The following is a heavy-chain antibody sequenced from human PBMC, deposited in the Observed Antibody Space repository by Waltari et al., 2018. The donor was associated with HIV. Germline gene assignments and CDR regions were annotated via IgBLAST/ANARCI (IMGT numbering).Heavy chain of an antibody. CDR1: GFTFSSLW. CDR2: IKQDGSEK. V-gene: IGHV3-7*01. Sequence: EVQLVESGGGLVQPGGSLRLSCAASGFTFSSLWMSWVRQAPGKGLECVANIKQDGSEKSYVDSVKGRFTISRDNAKNSLYLQMNNLRAEDTAVYYCARLRGGYDFDYWGQGTLVTVSS. D-gene: IGHD5-12*01. J-gene: IGHJ4*02. CDR3: ARLRGGYDFDY.